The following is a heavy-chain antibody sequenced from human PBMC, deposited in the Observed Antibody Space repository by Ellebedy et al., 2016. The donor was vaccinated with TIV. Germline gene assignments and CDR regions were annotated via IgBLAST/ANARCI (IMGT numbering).Heavy chain of an antibody. CDR3: ARGYSGSLYFDL. D-gene: IGHD1-26*01. V-gene: IGHV3-7*03. CDR2: IKYDGSEK. Sequence: GESLKISCAASRFTFSNYWMNWVRQAPGKGLEWVASIKYDGSEKLYVDSVTGRFTISRDNAKNSLHLQVNSLRAEDTAVYFCARGYSGSLYFDLWGRGALVTVSS. CDR1: RFTFSNYW. J-gene: IGHJ2*01.